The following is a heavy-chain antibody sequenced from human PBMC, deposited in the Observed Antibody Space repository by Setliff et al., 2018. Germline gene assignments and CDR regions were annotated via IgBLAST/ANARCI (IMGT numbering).Heavy chain of an antibody. J-gene: IGHJ4*02. CDR3: TTDREYDTWSGYYNPAFDH. CDR1: GFTFSNAW. D-gene: IGHD3-3*01. Sequence: PGGSLRLSCAASGFTFSNAWMSWVRQAPGKGREWVGRIKSKSDGGTTDYAAPVEGRFTISRDDSRNTLFLQMNSLKTEDTALYYCTTDREYDTWSGYYNPAFDHWGQGTLVTVSS. CDR2: IKSKSDGGTT. V-gene: IGHV3-15*01.